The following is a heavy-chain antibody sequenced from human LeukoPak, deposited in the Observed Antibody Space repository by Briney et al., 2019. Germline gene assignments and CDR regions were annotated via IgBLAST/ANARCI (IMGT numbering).Heavy chain of an antibody. Sequence: PGGSLRLSCAASGFTSSSYGMHWVRQAPGKGLEWVAFIRYDGSNKYYADSVKGRFTISRDNSKNMLYLQVNSLRAEDTAVYYCAKDWSNSGWYFDYWGQGTLVTVSS. CDR3: AKDWSNSGWYFDY. D-gene: IGHD6-19*01. V-gene: IGHV3-30*02. CDR2: IRYDGSNK. J-gene: IGHJ4*02. CDR1: GFTSSSYG.